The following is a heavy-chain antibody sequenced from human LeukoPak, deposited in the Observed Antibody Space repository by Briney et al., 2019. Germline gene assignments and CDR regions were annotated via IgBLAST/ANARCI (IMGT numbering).Heavy chain of an antibody. CDR3: ASYDSSGYFKGDAFVI. J-gene: IGHJ3*02. D-gene: IGHD3-22*01. Sequence: ASVKVSCKDSGYTFTSYAMQWVRQAPGQMLEWMGWINAGNGNTKYSQKFQGRVTITRDTSASTAYMELSSLRSEDTAVYYCASYDSSGYFKGDAFVIWGQRTMVTVSS. CDR1: GYTFTSYA. V-gene: IGHV1-3*01. CDR2: INAGNGNT.